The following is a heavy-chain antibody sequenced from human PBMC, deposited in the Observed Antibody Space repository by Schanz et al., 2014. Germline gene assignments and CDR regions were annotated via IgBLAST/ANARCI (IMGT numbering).Heavy chain of an antibody. CDR1: GFTFSAYA. V-gene: IGHV3-23*01. D-gene: IGHD2-8*02. J-gene: IGHJ4*02. Sequence: EVQLLESGGGLVQPGGSLRLSCAASGFTFSAYAMTWVRQIPGKGLEWVSAISASGGTTYYADSVKGRFTISRDNSKNPLYLQMNSLGAEDTAVYYCAKALFPGGTQTVGNWGRGTLVTVSS. CDR2: ISASGGTT. CDR3: AKALFPGGTQTVGN.